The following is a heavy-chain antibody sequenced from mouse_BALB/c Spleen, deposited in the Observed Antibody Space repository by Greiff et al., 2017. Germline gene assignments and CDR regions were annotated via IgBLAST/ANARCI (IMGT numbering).Heavy chain of an antibody. D-gene: IGHD1-1*01. CDR2: ISYSGST. CDR1: GDSITSGY. CDR3: ARYYGSSYVGWFAY. Sequence: EVKLMESGPSLVKPSQTLSLTCSVTGDSITSGYWNWIRKFPGNKLEYMGYISYSGSTYYNPSLKSRISITRDTSKNQYYLQLNSVTTEDTATYYCARYYGSSYVGWFAYWGQGTLVTVSA. V-gene: IGHV3-8*02. J-gene: IGHJ3*01.